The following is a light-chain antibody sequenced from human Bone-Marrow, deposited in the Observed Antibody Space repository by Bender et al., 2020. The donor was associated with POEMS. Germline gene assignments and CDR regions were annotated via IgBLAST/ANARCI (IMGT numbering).Light chain of an antibody. CDR3: CSYAGSSTFI. Sequence: QSALTQPASVSGSPGQSITISCTGPTIDVTIYNLISWYQQFPGQAPRLIIFEATKRPSGVSNRFSGSKSGNTASLTISGLQTEDEADYYCCSYAGSSTFIFGGGTKVTAL. CDR1: TIDVTIYNL. V-gene: IGLV2-23*02. J-gene: IGLJ2*01. CDR2: EAT.